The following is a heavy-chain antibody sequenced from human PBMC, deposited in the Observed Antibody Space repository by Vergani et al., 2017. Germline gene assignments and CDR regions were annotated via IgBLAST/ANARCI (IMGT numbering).Heavy chain of an antibody. Sequence: QVQLQESGPGLVKPSQTLSLTCTVSGGSISSYYWSWIRQPPGKGLEWIGYIYYSGSTNYNPSLKSRVTISVDKSKNQFSLKLSSVTAADTAVYYCARSPTPWSGYRYYYYMDVWGKGTTVTVSS. CDR2: IYYSGST. V-gene: IGHV4-59*08. CDR3: ARSPTPWSGYRYYYYMDV. CDR1: GGSISSYY. D-gene: IGHD3-3*01. J-gene: IGHJ6*03.